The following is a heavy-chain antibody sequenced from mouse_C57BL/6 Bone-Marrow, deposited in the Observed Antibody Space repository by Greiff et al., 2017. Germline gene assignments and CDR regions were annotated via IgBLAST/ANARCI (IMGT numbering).Heavy chain of an antibody. D-gene: IGHD2-3*01. V-gene: IGHV1-26*01. CDR3: ARHGYYERFAY. J-gene: IGHJ3*01. Sequence: EVQLQQSGPELVKPGASVKISCKASGYTFTDYYMNWVKQSHGKSLEWIGDINPNNGGTSYNQKFKGKATLTVDKSSSTAYMELRSLTSEDSAVYYCARHGYYERFAYWGQGTLVTVSA. CDR2: INPNNGGT. CDR1: GYTFTDYY.